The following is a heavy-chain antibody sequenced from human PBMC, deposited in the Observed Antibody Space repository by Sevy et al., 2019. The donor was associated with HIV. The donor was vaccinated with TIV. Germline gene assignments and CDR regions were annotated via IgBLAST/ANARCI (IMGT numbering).Heavy chain of an antibody. CDR3: AKDGAYYDSSGYYDHYFDY. Sequence: GESLKISCAASGFTFSSYGMHWVRQAPGKGLEWVAVISYDGSNKYYADSVKGRFTISRDNSKNTLYLQMNSLRAEDTAVYYCAKDGAYYDSSGYYDHYFDYWGQGTLVTVSS. J-gene: IGHJ4*02. CDR2: ISYDGSNK. V-gene: IGHV3-30*18. CDR1: GFTFSSYG. D-gene: IGHD3-22*01.